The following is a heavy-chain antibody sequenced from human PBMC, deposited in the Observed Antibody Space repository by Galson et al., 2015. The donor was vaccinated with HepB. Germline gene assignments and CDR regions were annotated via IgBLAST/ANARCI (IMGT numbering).Heavy chain of an antibody. CDR2: IYWDDDK. D-gene: IGHD3-3*01. CDR3: AHSGYDFWSGYPGRWNWFDP. V-gene: IGHV2-5*02. Sequence: PALVKPTQTLTLTCTFSGFSLSTSGVGVGWIRQPPGKALEWLALIYWDDDKRYSPSLKSRLTITKDTSKNQVVLTMTNMDPVDTATYYCAHSGYDFWSGYPGRWNWFDPWGQGTLVTVSS. CDR1: GFSLSTSGVG. J-gene: IGHJ5*02.